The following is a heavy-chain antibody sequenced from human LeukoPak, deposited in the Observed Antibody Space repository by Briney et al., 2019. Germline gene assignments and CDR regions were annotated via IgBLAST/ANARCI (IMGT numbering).Heavy chain of an antibody. CDR2: IYYSGNT. J-gene: IGHJ3*02. V-gene: IGHV4-39*07. CDR1: GGSISGSSYY. Sequence: SETLSLTCTISGGSISGSSYYWGWIRQPPGKGLEWIGSIYYSGNTYYNPSLKSRVTISVDTSKNQFSLKLSSVTAADTAVYYCARIDYYYAFDIWGQGTMVTVSS. CDR3: ARIDYYYAFDI. D-gene: IGHD3-10*01.